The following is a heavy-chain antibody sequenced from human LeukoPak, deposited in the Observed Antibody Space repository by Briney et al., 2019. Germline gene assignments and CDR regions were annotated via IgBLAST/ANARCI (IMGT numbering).Heavy chain of an antibody. J-gene: IGHJ4*02. CDR3: ARHPSGSYYASPVGIDY. CDR2: IYHSGST. CDR1: GGSISSSNW. V-gene: IGHV4-4*02. D-gene: IGHD1-26*01. Sequence: PSETLSLTCAVSGGSISSSNWWSWVRQPPGKGLEWIGEIYHSGSTNYNPSLKSRVTISVDKSKNQFSLKLSSATAADTAVYYCARHPSGSYYASPVGIDYWGQGTLATVSS.